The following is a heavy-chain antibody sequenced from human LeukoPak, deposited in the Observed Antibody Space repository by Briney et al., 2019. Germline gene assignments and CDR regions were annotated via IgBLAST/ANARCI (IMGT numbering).Heavy chain of an antibody. CDR2: ISSFGSTI. Sequence: GGSLRLSCAASGFTFSSYEMNWVRQAPGKGLEWVSYISSFGSTIYYADSVKGRFTISRDNAKNSLYLQMNSLRAEDTAVYYCAGSAYYRDFDYWGQGTLVAVSS. D-gene: IGHD3-22*01. J-gene: IGHJ4*02. CDR1: GFTFSSYE. CDR3: AGSAYYRDFDY. V-gene: IGHV3-48*03.